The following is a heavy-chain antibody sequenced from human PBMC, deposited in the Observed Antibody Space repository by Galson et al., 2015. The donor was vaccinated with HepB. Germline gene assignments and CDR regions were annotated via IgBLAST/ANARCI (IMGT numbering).Heavy chain of an antibody. CDR1: GGTFGSYT. CDR2: IIPSLGIT. V-gene: IGHV1-69*02. CDR3: ARSPGGRISTIVVSYGMDV. D-gene: IGHD3-22*01. Sequence: QSGAEVKKPGESLKTSCKASGGTFGSYTISWVRQAPGQGLEWMGRIIPSLGITNYAQKLQGRLTITADTSTGTVYMDLTRLRSEDTAVYYCARSPGGRISTIVVSYGMDVWGQGTTVTVSS. J-gene: IGHJ6*02.